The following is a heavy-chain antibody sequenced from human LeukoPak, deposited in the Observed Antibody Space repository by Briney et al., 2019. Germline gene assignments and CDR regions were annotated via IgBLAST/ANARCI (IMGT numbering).Heavy chain of an antibody. CDR3: ATDGGPAYSSSWYLY. CDR1: GFTFSDYY. D-gene: IGHD6-13*01. Sequence: GGSLRLSCAASGFTFSDYYMSWIRQAPGKWLEWVSYISSSGSTIYYADSVKGRFTISRDNAKNSLYLQMNSLRAEDTAVYYCATDGGPAYSSSWYLYWGQGSLVTVSS. CDR2: ISSSGSTI. V-gene: IGHV3-11*04. J-gene: IGHJ4*02.